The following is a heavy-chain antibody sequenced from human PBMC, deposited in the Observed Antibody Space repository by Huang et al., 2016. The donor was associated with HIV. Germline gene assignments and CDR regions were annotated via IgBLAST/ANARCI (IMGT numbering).Heavy chain of an antibody. V-gene: IGHV4-34*01. J-gene: IGHJ6*03. Sequence: QVQLQQWGAGLLRPSETLSLTCAVYGGSFSGYYGTWIRQPPGKGLAGIGEINHSESTNYNPSLKSRVTSSVDTSRNQFSLTLTSVTAADTAVYYCARGQGGYYYYYMDVWGKGTTVTVSS. CDR1: GGSFSGYY. CDR3: ARGQGGYYYYYMDV. CDR2: INHSEST.